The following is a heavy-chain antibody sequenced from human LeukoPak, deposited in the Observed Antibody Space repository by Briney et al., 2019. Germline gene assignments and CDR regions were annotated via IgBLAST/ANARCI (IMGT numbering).Heavy chain of an antibody. CDR3: ARGPPWQMIRYFDY. D-gene: IGHD3-22*01. CDR1: GYTLSDLA. Sequence: ASVKVSCKVSGYTLSDLAMHWVRQAPGKGLEWMGGLDPEDGEATYAQPLQGRVTMTEDTSSDTAYMVLSSLRSEDTAVYYCARGPPWQMIRYFDYWGQGTLVTVSS. J-gene: IGHJ4*02. V-gene: IGHV1-24*01. CDR2: LDPEDGEA.